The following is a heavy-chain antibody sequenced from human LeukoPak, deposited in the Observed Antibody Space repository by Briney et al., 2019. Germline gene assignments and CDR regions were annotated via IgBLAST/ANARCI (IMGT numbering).Heavy chain of an antibody. J-gene: IGHJ5*02. CDR1: GGSISSGGYS. V-gene: IGHV4-30-2*01. CDR2: IYHSGST. Sequence: SQTLSLTCAVSGGSISSGGYSWSWIRQPPGKGLEWIGYIYHSGSTYYNPSIKSRVTISVDRSKNQFSLKLSSVTAADTAVYYCARSGVVVPAASNWFDPWGQGTLVTVSS. D-gene: IGHD2-2*01. CDR3: ARSGVVVPAASNWFDP.